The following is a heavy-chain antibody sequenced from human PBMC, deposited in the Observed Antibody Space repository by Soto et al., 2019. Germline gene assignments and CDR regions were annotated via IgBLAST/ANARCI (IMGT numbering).Heavy chain of an antibody. Sequence: GGSLRLSCAASGFTFSDYYMSWIRQAPGKGLEWVSYISSSGSTIYYADSVKGRFTISRDNAKNSLYLQMNSLRAEDTAVYYCARDVTAMAYYYYYYMDVWGKGTTVTVSS. D-gene: IGHD5-18*01. CDR3: ARDVTAMAYYYYYYMDV. CDR1: GFTFSDYY. V-gene: IGHV3-11*01. J-gene: IGHJ6*03. CDR2: ISSSGSTI.